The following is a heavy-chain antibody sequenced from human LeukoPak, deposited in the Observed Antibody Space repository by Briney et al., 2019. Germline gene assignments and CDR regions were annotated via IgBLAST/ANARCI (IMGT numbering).Heavy chain of an antibody. D-gene: IGHD6-13*01. J-gene: IGHJ4*02. Sequence: SETLSLTSTVSGGSISSSSYYWGWIRQPPGKGLEWIGSIYYSGSTYYNPSLKSRVTISVDTSKNQFSLKLSSVTAADTAVYYCAREIGYSSSWYVYWGQGTLVTVSS. CDR2: IYYSGST. CDR3: AREIGYSSSWYVY. CDR1: GGSISSSSYY. V-gene: IGHV4-39*07.